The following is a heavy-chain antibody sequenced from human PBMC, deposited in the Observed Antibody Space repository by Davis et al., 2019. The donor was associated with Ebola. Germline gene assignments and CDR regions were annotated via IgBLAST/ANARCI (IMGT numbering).Heavy chain of an antibody. V-gene: IGHV3-33*06. D-gene: IGHD6-19*01. CDR2: IWYDGSNK. CDR1: GFTFSSYG. J-gene: IGHJ4*02. CDR3: AKERTAVADIDY. Sequence: PGGSLRLSCAASGFTFSSYGMHWVRQAPGKGLEWVAVIWYDGSNKYYADSVKGRFTISRDNSKNTLYLQMNSLRAEDTAVYYCAKERTAVADIDYWGQGTLVTVSS.